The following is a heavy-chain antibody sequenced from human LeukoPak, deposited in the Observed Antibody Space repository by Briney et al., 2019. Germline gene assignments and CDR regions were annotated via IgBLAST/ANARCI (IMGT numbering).Heavy chain of an antibody. V-gene: IGHV4-4*02. Sequence: SETLSLTCAVSGGSISSSNWWSWVRQPPGKGLEWIGEIYHSGSTNYNPSLKSRVTISVDKSKNQFSLKLSSVTAADTAVYYCARAAVVVVAATGDAFDIWGQGTMVTVSS. CDR2: IYHSGST. D-gene: IGHD2-15*01. J-gene: IGHJ3*02. CDR1: GGSISSSNW. CDR3: ARAAVVVVAATGDAFDI.